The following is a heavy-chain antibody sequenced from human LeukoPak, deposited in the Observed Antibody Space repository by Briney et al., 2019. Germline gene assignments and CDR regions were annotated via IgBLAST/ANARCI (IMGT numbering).Heavy chain of an antibody. CDR2: IYYSGGT. CDR3: ASRSIEKDIVVVPAADHDAFDI. V-gene: IGHV4-59*12. Sequence: PSETLSLTCTVSGGPISSYYWSWIRQPPGKGLEWIGYIYYSGGTYYNPSLKSRVTISVDRSKNQFSLKLSSVTAADTAVYYCASRSIEKDIVVVPAADHDAFDIWGQGTMVTVSS. J-gene: IGHJ3*02. D-gene: IGHD2-2*01. CDR1: GGPISSYY.